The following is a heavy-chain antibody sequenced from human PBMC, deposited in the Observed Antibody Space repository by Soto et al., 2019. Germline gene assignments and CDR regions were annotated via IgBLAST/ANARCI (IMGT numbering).Heavy chain of an antibody. CDR2: IIPIFGTA. D-gene: IGHD3-10*01. CDR3: ARDYYGSGSYYKPFDY. CDR1: GGTFSSYA. Sequence: QVQLVQSGAEVKKPGSSVKVSCKASGGTFSSYAISWVRQAPGQGLEWMGGIIPIFGTANYAQKFQGIVPITADESTGTAYMELSSLRSEDTAVYYCARDYYGSGSYYKPFDYWGQGTLVTVSS. J-gene: IGHJ4*01. V-gene: IGHV1-69*01.